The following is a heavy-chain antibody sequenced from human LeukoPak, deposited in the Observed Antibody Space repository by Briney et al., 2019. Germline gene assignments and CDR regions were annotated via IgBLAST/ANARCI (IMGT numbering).Heavy chain of an antibody. CDR3: ARDRVVVPAALPPRGWFDP. V-gene: IGHV1-2*02. CDR1: GYTFTGYY. Sequence: ASVKASCKASGYTFTGYYMHWVRQAPGQGLEWMGWINPNSGGTNYAQKFQGRVTMTRDTSISTAYMELSRLRSDDTAVYYCARDRVVVPAALPPRGWFDPWGQGTLVTVSS. D-gene: IGHD2-2*01. J-gene: IGHJ5*02. CDR2: INPNSGGT.